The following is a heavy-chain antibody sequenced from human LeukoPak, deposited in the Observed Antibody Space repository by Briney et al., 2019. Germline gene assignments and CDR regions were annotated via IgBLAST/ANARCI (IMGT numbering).Heavy chain of an antibody. V-gene: IGHV3-11*01. J-gene: IGHJ4*02. Sequence: GGSLRLSCAASGFTFSDYYMSWIRQAPGKGLEWVSYISSSGSTIYYADSVKGRFTISRDNAKNSLYLQMNSLRAEDTAVYYCATYYYDSSGYYSSLSVVYWGQGTLVTVSS. D-gene: IGHD3-22*01. CDR2: ISSSGSTI. CDR3: ATYYYDSSGYYSSLSVVY. CDR1: GFTFSDYY.